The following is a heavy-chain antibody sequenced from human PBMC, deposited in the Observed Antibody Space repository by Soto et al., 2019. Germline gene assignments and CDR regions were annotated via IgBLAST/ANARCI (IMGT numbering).Heavy chain of an antibody. D-gene: IGHD1-1*01. J-gene: IGHJ4*02. CDR3: ARDLEGPFDY. CDR1: GFTFSYYG. Sequence: QVQLVESGGGVVQPGRSLRLSCAASGFTFSYYGMHWVRQAPGKGLEWVAVIWYDGSNKYYADSVKGRFTIPRDNSKNTLDMQMNSLRAEDTAVYYGARDLEGPFDYWGQGTLVTVSS. CDR2: IWYDGSNK. V-gene: IGHV3-33*01.